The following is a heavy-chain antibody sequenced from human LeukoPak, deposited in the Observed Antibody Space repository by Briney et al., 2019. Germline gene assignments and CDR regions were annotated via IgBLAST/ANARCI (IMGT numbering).Heavy chain of an antibody. J-gene: IGHJ3*02. Sequence: ASVKVSCKASGGTFSSYAISWVRQAPGQGLEWVGRIIPILGIANYAQKFQGRVTITADKSTSTAYMELSSLRSEDTAVYYCASGGSISPQGDAFDIWGQGTMVTVSS. V-gene: IGHV1-69*04. CDR1: GGTFSSYA. CDR3: ASGGSISPQGDAFDI. D-gene: IGHD2-15*01. CDR2: IIPILGIA.